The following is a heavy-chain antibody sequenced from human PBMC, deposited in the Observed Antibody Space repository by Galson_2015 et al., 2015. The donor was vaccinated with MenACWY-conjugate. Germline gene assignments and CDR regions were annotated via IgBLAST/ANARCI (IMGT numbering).Heavy chain of an antibody. J-gene: IGHJ6*03. D-gene: IGHD6-6*01. Sequence: ETLSLTCSVSGGSISSYYWSWIRQPPGKGLEWIGYIYYSGSTNYNPSLKSRVTISVDTSKNQFSLKLSSVTAADTAVYYCARGQPYSSSSYYYYYYYMDVWGKGTTVTVSS. CDR1: GGSISSYY. CDR3: ARGQPYSSSSYYYYYYYMDV. CDR2: IYYSGST. V-gene: IGHV4-59*01.